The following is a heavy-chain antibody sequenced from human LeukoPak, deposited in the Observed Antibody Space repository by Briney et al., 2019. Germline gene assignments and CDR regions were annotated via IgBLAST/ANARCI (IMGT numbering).Heavy chain of an antibody. D-gene: IGHD3-16*01. J-gene: IGHJ4*02. CDR1: GFTFSSYW. CDR2: IKQDGSEK. V-gene: IGHV3-7*03. Sequence: GGSLRLSCAASGFTFSSYWMSWVRQAPGKGLEWVANIKQDGSEKYCVDSVKGRFTISRDNAKNSLYLQMNSLRAEDTAVYYCARDGIGADLDYWGQGTLVTVSS. CDR3: ARDGIGADLDY.